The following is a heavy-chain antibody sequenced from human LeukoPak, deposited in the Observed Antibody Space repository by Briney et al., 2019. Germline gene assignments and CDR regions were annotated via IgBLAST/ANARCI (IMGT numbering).Heavy chain of an antibody. V-gene: IGHV4-30-2*01. J-gene: IGHJ4*02. CDR2: IYHSGST. CDR3: ARTLKSTWGIEVAGPLDY. Sequence: SETLSLTCAVSGGSISSGGYSWSWVRQPPGKGLEWIGYIYHSGSTNYNPSLKSRVTISVDTSKNQFSLKLSSVTAADTAVYYCARTLKSTWGIEVAGPLDYWGQGTLVTVSS. D-gene: IGHD6-19*01. CDR1: GGSISSGGYS.